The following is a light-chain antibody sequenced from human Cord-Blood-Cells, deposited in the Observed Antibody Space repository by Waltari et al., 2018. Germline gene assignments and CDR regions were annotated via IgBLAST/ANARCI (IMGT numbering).Light chain of an antibody. CDR3: QQRSNWPIT. V-gene: IGKV3-11*01. J-gene: IGKJ5*01. CDR2: DAS. Sequence: EIVLTQYPATLSLSPGERATLSCRASQSVSSYLAWYQQQPGQAPRLLIYDASNRATGIPARFSGSGSGTDFTLTISSLEPEDFAVYYCQQRSNWPITFGQGTRLEIK. CDR1: QSVSSY.